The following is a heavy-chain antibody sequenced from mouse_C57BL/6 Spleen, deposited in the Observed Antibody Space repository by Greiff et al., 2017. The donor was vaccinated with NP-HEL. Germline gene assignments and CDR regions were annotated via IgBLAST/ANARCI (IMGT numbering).Heavy chain of an antibody. CDR1: GYTFTSYW. D-gene: IGHD1-1*01. J-gene: IGHJ2*01. Sequence: VQLQQSGAELVKAGASVKMSCKASGYTFTSYWMHWVKQRLGQGLEWFAETNPTNGRTYYNEKFKSKATRTVDKSSSTAYMLLSGPTCEDSAVYYCARIKKIVATYFDYWGQGTTLTVSS. CDR2: TNPTNGRT. CDR3: ARIKKIVATYFDY. V-gene: IGHV1S81*02.